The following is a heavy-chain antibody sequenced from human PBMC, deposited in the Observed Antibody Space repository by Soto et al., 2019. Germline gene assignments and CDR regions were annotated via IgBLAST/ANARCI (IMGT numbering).Heavy chain of an antibody. Sequence: GGSLRLSCAASGFTFSSHAMGWLRQAPGTEPEWVAFVDGSGADTSYADSVKGRFTISRDNSENSLYLHMNSLRAEDSGRYFCAKEIFAAAYAATSAFDLWGQGTLGTVSS. V-gene: IGHV3-23*01. D-gene: IGHD2-8*01. CDR3: AKEIFAAAYAATSAFDL. CDR1: GFTFSSHA. J-gene: IGHJ4*02. CDR2: VDGSGADT.